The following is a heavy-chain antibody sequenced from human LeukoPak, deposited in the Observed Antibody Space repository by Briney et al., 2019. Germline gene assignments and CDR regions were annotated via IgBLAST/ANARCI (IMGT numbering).Heavy chain of an antibody. V-gene: IGHV3-11*01. D-gene: IGHD4-17*01. Sequence: GGSLRLSCVASEFIFSNYCMSWLRQAPGKGLEGVSYISSSCNTIYYADSVKGRFTISRDNAKNSLYLQMNSLRADDTAVYYCATSRGVTTHFDYWGQGTLVTVSS. CDR2: ISSSCNTI. CDR3: ATSRGVTTHFDY. J-gene: IGHJ4*02. CDR1: EFIFSNYC.